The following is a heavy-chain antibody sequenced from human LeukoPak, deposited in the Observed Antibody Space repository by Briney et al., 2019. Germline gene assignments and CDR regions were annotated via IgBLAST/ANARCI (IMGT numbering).Heavy chain of an antibody. V-gene: IGHV1-69*06. CDR2: IIPIFGTA. CDR3: ARGMTTVTNNWFDP. CDR1: GGTFSSYA. D-gene: IGHD4-17*01. J-gene: IGHJ5*02. Sequence: GASVKVSCKASGGTFSSYAISWVRQAPGQGLEWMGGIIPIFGTANYAQKFQGRVTITADKSTSTAYMELSSLRSEDTAVYYCARGMTTVTNNWFDPWGQGTLVTVSS.